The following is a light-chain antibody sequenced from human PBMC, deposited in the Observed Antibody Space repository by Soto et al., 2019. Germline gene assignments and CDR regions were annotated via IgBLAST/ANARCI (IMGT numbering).Light chain of an antibody. CDR2: EVT. Sequence: QSVLTQPPSASGSPGQSVTISCTGTSSDVGGYNFVSWFQQHPGKAPKLMIYEVTKRPSGVPDRFSGSKSGNTASLTVSGLQAEDEADYYCSSYAGSYHLVFGGGTKLTVL. CDR3: SSYAGSYHLV. V-gene: IGLV2-8*01. J-gene: IGLJ2*01. CDR1: SSDVGGYNF.